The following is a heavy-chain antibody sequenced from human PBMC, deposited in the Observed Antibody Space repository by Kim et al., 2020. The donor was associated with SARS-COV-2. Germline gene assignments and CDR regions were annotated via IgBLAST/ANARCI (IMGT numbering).Heavy chain of an antibody. D-gene: IGHD3-9*01. J-gene: IGHJ6*02. CDR3: ASSAGYNPIYYYYGMDV. CDR1: GYSFTSYW. Sequence: GESLKISCKGSGYSFTSYWISWVRQMPGKGLEWMGRMDPSDSYTNYSPSFQGHVTISADKSISTAYLQWSSLKASDTAMYYCASSAGYNPIYYYYGMDVWGQGTTVTVSS. CDR2: MDPSDSYT. V-gene: IGHV5-10-1*01.